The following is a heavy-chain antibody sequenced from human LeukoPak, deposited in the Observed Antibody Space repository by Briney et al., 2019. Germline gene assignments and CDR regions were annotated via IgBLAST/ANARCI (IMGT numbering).Heavy chain of an antibody. CDR1: GFTFSSYW. V-gene: IGHV3-74*01. J-gene: IGHJ1*01. CDR2: INTDGSST. Sequence: GGSLRLSCAASGFTFSSYWMHWVRQAPGKGLVWVSGINTDGSSTNYADSVKGRFTISRDNAKNTLYLQMNSLRVVDMAVYYCYGGNAEQWGQGTLVTVSS. CDR3: YGGNAEQ. D-gene: IGHD4-23*01.